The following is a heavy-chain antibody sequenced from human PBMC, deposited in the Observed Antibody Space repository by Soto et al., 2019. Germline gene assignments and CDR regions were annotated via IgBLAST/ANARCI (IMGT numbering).Heavy chain of an antibody. J-gene: IGHJ5*02. D-gene: IGHD5-18*01. Sequence: ASVNVFFKASGYTFTGYGISWVRQATGQGLELMGWMNPGSGDTGDAQKFQGRVTMTRXXXXAXAXMXLXXXSSEXTAIYVCARMDSFGSLKWFDPWAQGTLVTVTS. CDR3: ARMDSFGSLKWFDP. CDR1: GYTFTGYG. V-gene: IGHV1-8*02. CDR2: MNPGSGDT.